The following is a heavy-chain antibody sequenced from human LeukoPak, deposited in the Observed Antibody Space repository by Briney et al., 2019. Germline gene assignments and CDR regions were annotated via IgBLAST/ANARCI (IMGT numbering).Heavy chain of an antibody. V-gene: IGHV3-48*03. CDR3: ARHQYYGMDV. CDR1: GFTFSSYE. CDR2: ISSSGSTI. J-gene: IGHJ6*02. Sequence: GGSLRLSCAASGFTFSSYEMNWVRQAPGKGLEWVSYISSSGSTIYYADSVKGRFTISRDNAKNTLYLQMNSLRAEDTAVYYCARHQYYGMDVWGQGTTVTVSS.